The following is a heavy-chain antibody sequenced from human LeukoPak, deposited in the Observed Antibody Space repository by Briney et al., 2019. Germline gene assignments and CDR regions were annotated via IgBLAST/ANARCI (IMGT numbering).Heavy chain of an antibody. V-gene: IGHV4-4*07. CDR1: GGSISSYY. D-gene: IGHD6-13*01. CDR2: IYTSGST. J-gene: IGHJ4*02. CDR3: ARVDHSWSSYYFDY. Sequence: SETLSLTCTVSGGSISSYYWSWIRQPAGKGLEWIGRIYTSGSTNYNPSLKSRVTMSVDTSKNQFSLKLSSVTAADTAVYYCARVDHSWSSYYFDYWGQGTLVTVSS.